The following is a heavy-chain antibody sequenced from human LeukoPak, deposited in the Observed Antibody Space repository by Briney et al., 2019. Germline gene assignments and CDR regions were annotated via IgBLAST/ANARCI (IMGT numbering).Heavy chain of an antibody. D-gene: IGHD6-13*01. CDR2: INPNSGGT. CDR3: ARGTTRTGYSSSWYFDWFDP. V-gene: IGHV1-2*02. Sequence: ASVKVSCKASGYTFTGYYMHWVRQAPGQGLEWMGWINPNSGGTNYAQKFQGRVTMTRDTSISTAYMELSSLRSEDTAVYYCARGTTRTGYSSSWYFDWFDPWGQGTLVTVSS. CDR1: GYTFTGYY. J-gene: IGHJ5*02.